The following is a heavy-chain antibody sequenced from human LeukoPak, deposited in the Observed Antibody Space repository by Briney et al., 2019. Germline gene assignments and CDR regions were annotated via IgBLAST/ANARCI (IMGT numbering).Heavy chain of an antibody. CDR2: IKQDGSEK. CDR1: GFTFSSYW. J-gene: IGHJ4*02. CDR3: ARDRVTMVRGVNYYFDY. Sequence: PGGSLRLSCAASGFTFSSYWMSWVRQAPGKGLEWVANIKQDGSEKYYVDSVKGRFTISRDNAKNSLYLQTNSLRAEDTAVYYCARDRVTMVRGVNYYFDYWGQGTLVTVSS. D-gene: IGHD3-10*01. V-gene: IGHV3-7*05.